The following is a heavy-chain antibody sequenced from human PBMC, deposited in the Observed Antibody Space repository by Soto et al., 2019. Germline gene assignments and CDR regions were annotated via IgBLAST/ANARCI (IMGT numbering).Heavy chain of an antibody. J-gene: IGHJ4*02. Sequence: LGESLKISCKGSGYSFTSYWIGWVRQMPGKGLEWMGIIYPGDSDTRYSPSFQGQVTISADKSISTAYLQWSSLKASDTAMYYCARGRRGYLHCSGGSCSSYYFDYWGQGTLVTVSS. V-gene: IGHV5-51*01. D-gene: IGHD2-15*01. CDR2: IYPGDSDT. CDR1: GYSFTSYW. CDR3: ARGRRGYLHCSGGSCSSYYFDY.